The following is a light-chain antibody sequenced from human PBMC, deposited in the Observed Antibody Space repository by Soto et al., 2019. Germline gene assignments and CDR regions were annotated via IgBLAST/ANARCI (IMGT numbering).Light chain of an antibody. CDR1: RTVIRNN. J-gene: IGKJ5*01. V-gene: IGKV3-20*01. CDR3: EQHGTSPIT. CDR2: GAS. Sequence: EIVLTQSPDTLSLSPVERATLSCMASRTVIRNNLAWHQQKPVQTPRLLVYGASNRATCIPDRFSGGGSGTEFTLTISRMEYNYFGVYYCEQHGTSPITFGQGTRLGNK.